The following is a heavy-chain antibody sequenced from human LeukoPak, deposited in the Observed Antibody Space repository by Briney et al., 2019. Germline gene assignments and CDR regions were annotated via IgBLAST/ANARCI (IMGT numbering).Heavy chain of an antibody. D-gene: IGHD3-22*01. J-gene: IGHJ4*02. CDR1: GVSINDYY. CDR2: ISHTEGT. CDR3: ARIRCRHSGSLCYNH. V-gene: IGHV4-34*01. Sequence: SETLSLTCGVFGVSINDYYWSWIRQSPGKGLEWIGEISHTEGTRYNPSLESRVTMSVGTSENQLSLKLIFVTAADTAVYYCARIRCRHSGSLCYNHWGLGTLVTVSS.